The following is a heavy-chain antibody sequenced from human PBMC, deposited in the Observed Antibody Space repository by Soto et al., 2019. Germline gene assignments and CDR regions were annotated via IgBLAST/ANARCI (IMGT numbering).Heavy chain of an antibody. CDR3: ASPRILYGPGALPAYYYDRSGLDQHSDY. J-gene: IGHJ4*02. CDR2: FYGVGST. D-gene: IGHD3-22*01. CDR1: GSTVSRNY. V-gene: IGHV3-66*01. Sequence: GGSLTLSCEASGSTVSRNYMSGVAQAPGKGLEWVSVFYGVGSTYYADSVKGRFTISRDNSKNTLYLQMNSLRAEDTAVYYCASPRILYGPGALPAYYYDRSGLDQHSDYWGQGTLVTVSP.